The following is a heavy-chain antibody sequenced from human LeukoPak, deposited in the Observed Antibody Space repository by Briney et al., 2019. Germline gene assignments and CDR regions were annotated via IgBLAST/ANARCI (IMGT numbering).Heavy chain of an antibody. CDR3: AKRPYYYDSSGWELSYFDY. Sequence: GGSLRLSCAASGFTFSSYGMNWVRQAPGKGLEWVSSISSSTSYIYYADSVKGRFTISRDNAKNSLFLQMNSLRAVDTAVYYCAKRPYYYDSSGWELSYFDYWGQGTLVTVSS. CDR2: ISSSTSYI. V-gene: IGHV3-21*01. CDR1: GFTFSSYG. D-gene: IGHD3-22*01. J-gene: IGHJ4*02.